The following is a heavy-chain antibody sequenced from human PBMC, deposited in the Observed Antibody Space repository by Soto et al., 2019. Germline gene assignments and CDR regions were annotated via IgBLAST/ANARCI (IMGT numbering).Heavy chain of an antibody. CDR1: GGSFSGYH. J-gene: IGHJ5*02. CDR3: ARKKYCSGGSCYGGFDP. CDR2: INHSGST. V-gene: IGHV4-34*01. Sequence: SETLSLTCAVYGGSFSGYHWSWIRQPPGKGLEWIGEINHSGSTNYNPSLKSRVTISADTSKNQFSLKLSSVTAADTAVYYCARKKYCSGGSCYGGFDPWGQGTLVTVSS. D-gene: IGHD2-15*01.